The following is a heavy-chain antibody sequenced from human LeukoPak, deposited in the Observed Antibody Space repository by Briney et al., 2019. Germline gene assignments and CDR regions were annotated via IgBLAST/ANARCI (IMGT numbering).Heavy chain of an antibody. CDR2: IYYSGST. Sequence: SETLSLTRPVSGGSINNSSYYLGWVRQPPRQGLEWIGSIYYSGSTYYNPSLKSRVTISVDTSKNQFSLKLSSVTAADTAVYYCARDPQGDYWGQGTLVTVSS. CDR3: ARDPQGDY. J-gene: IGHJ4*02. CDR1: GGSINNSSYY. V-gene: IGHV4-39*02.